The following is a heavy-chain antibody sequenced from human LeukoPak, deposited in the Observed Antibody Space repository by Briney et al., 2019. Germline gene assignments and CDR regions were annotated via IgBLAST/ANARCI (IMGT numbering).Heavy chain of an antibody. V-gene: IGHV4-39*01. CDR3: ARGIAVAAAFDI. Sequence: PSETLSLTCTVSGGSISSSSYYWGWIRQPPGKGLEWIGSIYYSGSTYYNPSLKSRFTISVDTSKNQFSLKLSSVTAADTAVYYCARGIAVAAAFDIWGQGTMVTVSS. CDR2: IYYSGST. CDR1: GGSISSSSYY. J-gene: IGHJ3*02. D-gene: IGHD6-19*01.